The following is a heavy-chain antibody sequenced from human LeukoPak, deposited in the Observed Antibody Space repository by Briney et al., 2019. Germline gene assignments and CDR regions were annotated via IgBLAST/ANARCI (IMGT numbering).Heavy chain of an antibody. CDR3: ARGVEGYCSGGSCRISGYCYYYGMDV. J-gene: IGHJ6*02. D-gene: IGHD2-15*01. V-gene: IGHV3-33*01. CDR2: IWYDGSNK. Sequence: PGGFLRLSCAASGFTFSSYGMHWVRQAPAKGLEGVAVIWYDGSNKYYADSVKGRFTISRDNSKNRLYLQMNSLRAEDTAVYYCARGVEGYCSGGSCRISGYCYYYGMDVWGQGTTVTVSS. CDR1: GFTFSSYG.